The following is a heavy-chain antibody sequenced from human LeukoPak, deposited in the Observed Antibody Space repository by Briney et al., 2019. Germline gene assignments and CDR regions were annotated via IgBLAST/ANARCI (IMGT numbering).Heavy chain of an antibody. J-gene: IGHJ3*02. V-gene: IGHV4-59*08. D-gene: IGHD3-16*01. CDR1: GGSISSYY. CDR3: ARHSIGVSYGSVWYAFDI. CDR2: IYYSGST. Sequence: SETLSLTCTVSGGSISSYYWSWIRQPPGKGLEWIGYIYYSGSTNYNPSLKSRVTISVDTSKNQFSLKLSSVTAADTAVYYCARHSIGVSYGSVWYAFDIWGQRTMVTVSS.